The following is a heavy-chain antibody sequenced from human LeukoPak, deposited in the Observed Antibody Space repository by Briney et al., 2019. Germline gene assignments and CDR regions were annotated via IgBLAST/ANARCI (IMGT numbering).Heavy chain of an antibody. CDR2: ISSSSSYI. CDR3: ARPLGSGSYYYYYYMDV. D-gene: IGHD3-10*01. CDR1: GFTFSSYS. Sequence: GGSLRLSCAASGFTFSSYSMNWVRQAPGKGLEWVSSISSSSSYIYYADSVKGRFTISRDNAKNSLYLQMNSLRAEDTAVYYCARPLGSGSYYYYYYMDVWGKGTTVTVSS. V-gene: IGHV3-21*01. J-gene: IGHJ6*03.